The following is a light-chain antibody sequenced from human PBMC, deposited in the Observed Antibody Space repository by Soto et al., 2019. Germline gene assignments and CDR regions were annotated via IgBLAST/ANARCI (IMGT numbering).Light chain of an antibody. Sequence: EIVLTQSPATLSLSPGERATLSCRANQSISNYLAWYQQRPGQAPRLLIYDASKRATGIPARFSGSGSGTDFTLTISSLEPEDFAVYYCHQRYDSPITFGQGTRLEIK. CDR2: DAS. J-gene: IGKJ5*01. CDR3: HQRYDSPIT. CDR1: QSISNY. V-gene: IGKV3-11*01.